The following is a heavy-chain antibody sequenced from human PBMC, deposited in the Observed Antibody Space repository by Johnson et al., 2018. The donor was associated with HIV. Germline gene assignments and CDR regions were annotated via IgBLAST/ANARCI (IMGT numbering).Heavy chain of an antibody. CDR2: IRYDGSNK. CDR1: GYIFSSYG. CDR3: AKQNRGAFDI. V-gene: IGHV3-30*02. J-gene: IGHJ3*02. Sequence: QVQLVESGGGLVQPGGSLRLSCAGSGYIFSSYGMHWVRQAPGKGLEWVAFIRYDGSNKYYADSVKGRFTISRDNSKNTLYFQMNGLRAEDTAVYYCAKQNRGAFDIWGQGTMVTVSS.